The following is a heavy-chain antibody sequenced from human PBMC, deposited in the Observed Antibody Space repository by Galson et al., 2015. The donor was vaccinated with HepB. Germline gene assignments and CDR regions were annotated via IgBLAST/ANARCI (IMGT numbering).Heavy chain of an antibody. V-gene: IGHV1-69*13. D-gene: IGHD4-23*01. CDR2: IIPIFGTA. CDR3: ARGFYGGNSSPDY. CDR1: GVTFSSYA. J-gene: IGHJ4*02. Sequence: SVKVSCKASGVTFSSYAISWVRQAPGQGLEWMGWIIPIFGTANYAQKFQGRVTITADESTSTAYMELSSLRSEDTAVYYCARGFYGGNSSPDYWGQGTLVTVSS.